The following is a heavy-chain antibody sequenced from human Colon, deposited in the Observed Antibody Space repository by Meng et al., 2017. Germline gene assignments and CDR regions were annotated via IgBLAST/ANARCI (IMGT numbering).Heavy chain of an antibody. D-gene: IGHD2-2*01. Sequence: QMLLRESGPGLVKPSGTLSLTCAVAGVSISTTNWWTWFRQSPGKGLEWIGEIAHTGRTNYNRSLKSRVTVTMDTSKNHFSLNVTSVTAADTAVYYCARVGVVTQVLDYWGQGTLVTVSS. J-gene: IGHJ4*02. CDR3: ARVGVVTQVLDY. CDR2: IAHTGRT. CDR1: GVSISTTNW. V-gene: IGHV4-4*02.